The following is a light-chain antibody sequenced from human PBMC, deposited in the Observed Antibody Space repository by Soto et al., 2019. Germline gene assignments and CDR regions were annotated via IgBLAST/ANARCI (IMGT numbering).Light chain of an antibody. Sequence: QSVLTQPASVSGSPGQSITPSCTGTSGDVGAYNFASWYQQHPGKAPKLIVYHVSDRPSGFSSRFSGSKSGNSASLTISGLHAEDEADYYCSSYAGSDTFVFGTGTKVTVL. J-gene: IGLJ1*01. CDR1: SGDVGAYNF. V-gene: IGLV2-14*03. CDR3: SSYAGSDTFV. CDR2: HVS.